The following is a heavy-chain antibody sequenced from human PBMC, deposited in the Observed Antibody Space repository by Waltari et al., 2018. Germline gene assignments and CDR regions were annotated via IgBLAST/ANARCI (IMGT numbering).Heavy chain of an antibody. CDR1: GDSVTNGHYY. Sequence: QLQLQESGPGLVKPSDTLSLTCIVSGDSVTNGHYYWSWIRQPPGKGLEWIGYIYDSGGADYTPSLKSRLTMSVDTSTNHFSLRLRSVTAADTAVYYCARWAGYCSRASCHLYFDYWGQGTLVTVSA. CDR2: IYDSGGA. J-gene: IGHJ4*02. CDR3: ARWAGYCSRASCHLYFDY. D-gene: IGHD2-2*01. V-gene: IGHV4-61*03.